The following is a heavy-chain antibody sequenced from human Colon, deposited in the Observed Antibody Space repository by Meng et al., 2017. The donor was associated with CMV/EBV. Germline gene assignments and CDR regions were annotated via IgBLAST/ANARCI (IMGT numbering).Heavy chain of an antibody. J-gene: IGHJ4*02. V-gene: IGHV1-2*02. CDR1: GYTCTGYL. CDR2: INTYSGDT. CDR3: GTFGGDFDY. Sequence: QDHLVPCGAEVRAPGASVKASCKASGYTCTGYLSHWVRQAPGQGLEWMGWINTYSGDTIYAQKFEVGVTMNRDESIITAYLELSSLKSDDTAVYYCGTFGGDFDYWGQGTLVTVSS. D-gene: IGHD3-3*01.